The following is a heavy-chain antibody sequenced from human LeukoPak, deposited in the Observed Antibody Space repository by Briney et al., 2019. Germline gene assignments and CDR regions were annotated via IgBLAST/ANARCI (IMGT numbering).Heavy chain of an antibody. Sequence: GESLKISCKGSRYSFTSYWIGWVRQMPGKGLEWMGIIYPGDSDTRYSPSFQGQVTISADKSISTAYLQWSSLKASDTAMYYCARRGDSNYEAAYYFDHWGQGTLVTVSS. V-gene: IGHV5-51*01. J-gene: IGHJ4*02. CDR2: IYPGDSDT. CDR3: ARRGDSNYEAAYYFDH. CDR1: RYSFTSYW. D-gene: IGHD4-11*01.